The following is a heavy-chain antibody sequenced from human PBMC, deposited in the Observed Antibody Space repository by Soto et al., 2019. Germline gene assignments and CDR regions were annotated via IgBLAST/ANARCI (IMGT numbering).Heavy chain of an antibody. CDR3: AKVPVAGNVRDRHMDV. J-gene: IGHJ6*02. V-gene: IGHV3-23*01. CDR1: GFTFSSYA. D-gene: IGHD6-19*01. CDR2: ISGSGGIT. Sequence: PGGSLRLSCAASGFTFSSYAMSWVRQAPGKVLEWVSAISGSGGITYYADSVKGRFTISRDNSKNTLYLQMNSLRAEDTAVYYCAKVPVAGNVRDRHMDVWGQGTTVTVS.